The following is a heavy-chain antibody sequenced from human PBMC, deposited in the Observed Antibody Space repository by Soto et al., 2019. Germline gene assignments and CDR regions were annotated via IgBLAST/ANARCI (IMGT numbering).Heavy chain of an antibody. Sequence: EVQLLESGGGLVQPGGSLRLSCAASGFTFSSYALNWVRQAPGKGLKWVSTITGSGESTYYADSVRGRFTISRHNSKNTLYLQMNSLRAEDTAVYSCAKNRGDDSSGWYPFDHWGQGTLVTVSS. J-gene: IGHJ4*02. D-gene: IGHD6-19*01. V-gene: IGHV3-23*01. CDR2: ITGSGEST. CDR1: GFTFSSYA. CDR3: AKNRGDDSSGWYPFDH.